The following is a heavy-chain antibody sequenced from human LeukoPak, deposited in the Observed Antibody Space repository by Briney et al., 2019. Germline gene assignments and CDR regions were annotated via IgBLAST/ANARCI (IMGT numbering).Heavy chain of an antibody. V-gene: IGHV3-49*03. CDR3: SRRWGSSWPFDY. CDR1: GFTFRDYA. Sequence: GSLRLSCTASGFTFRDYAMSWFRQAPGQGLEWVGFIRTKAYGGTTDYAASVRGRFTISRDDSKTIAYLQMNSLKPEDTAVYYCSRRWGSSWPFDYWGQGTLVTVSS. D-gene: IGHD6-13*01. CDR2: IRTKAYGGTT. J-gene: IGHJ4*02.